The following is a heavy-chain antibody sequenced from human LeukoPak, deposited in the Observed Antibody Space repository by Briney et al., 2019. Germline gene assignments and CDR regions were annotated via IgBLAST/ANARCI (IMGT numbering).Heavy chain of an antibody. CDR2: IYTSGST. V-gene: IGHV4-4*07. Sequence: SETLSLTCTVSGGSISSYYWSWIRQPAGKGLEWIGRIYTSGSTNYNPSLKSRVTISVDTSKNQFSLKLSSVTAADTAVYYCNVFGGSYSGYYFDYWGQGTLVTVSS. CDR3: NVFGGSYSGYYFDY. CDR1: GGSISSYY. D-gene: IGHD1-26*01. J-gene: IGHJ4*02.